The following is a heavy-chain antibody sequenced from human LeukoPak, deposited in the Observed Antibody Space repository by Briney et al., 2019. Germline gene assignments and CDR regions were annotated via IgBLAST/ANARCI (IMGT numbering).Heavy chain of an antibody. V-gene: IGHV4-34*01. Sequence: SETLSLTCAVYGGSFSGYYWSWIPQPPGKGLEWIGEINHGGSTNYNPSLKSRVTISVDTSKNQFSLKLSSVTAADTAVYYCAREGRITGTTGAFDIWGQGTMVTVSS. CDR3: AREGRITGTTGAFDI. CDR2: INHGGST. CDR1: GGSFSGYY. D-gene: IGHD1-7*01. J-gene: IGHJ3*02.